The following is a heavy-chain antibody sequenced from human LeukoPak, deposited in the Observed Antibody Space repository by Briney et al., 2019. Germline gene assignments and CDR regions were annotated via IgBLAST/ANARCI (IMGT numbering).Heavy chain of an antibody. Sequence: SVKVSCKASGYTFTGYYMHWVRQAPGQGLEWMGGILPIFDTGNYAQKFQGRVTVTADASTSTAYMELSSLRSEDTAVYYCARSNYGGHSGVWFDPWGQGTLVTVSS. V-gene: IGHV1-69*13. CDR1: GYTFTGYY. D-gene: IGHD4-23*01. CDR2: ILPIFDTG. CDR3: ARSNYGGHSGVWFDP. J-gene: IGHJ5*02.